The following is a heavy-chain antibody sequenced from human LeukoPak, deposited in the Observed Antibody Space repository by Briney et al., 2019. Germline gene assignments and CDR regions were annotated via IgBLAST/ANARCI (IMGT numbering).Heavy chain of an antibody. CDR2: ISSSGSTI. V-gene: IGHV3-48*03. J-gene: IGHJ4*02. D-gene: IGHD3-10*01. CDR1: GFTFSSYQ. CDR3: ARRRYGSGSYPDY. Sequence: GGSLRLSCAASGFTFSSYQMNWVRQAPGKGLEWVSYISSSGSTIYYADSVKGRFTISRDNAKNSLYLQMNSLRAEDTAVYYCARRRYGSGSYPDYWGQGTLVTVSS.